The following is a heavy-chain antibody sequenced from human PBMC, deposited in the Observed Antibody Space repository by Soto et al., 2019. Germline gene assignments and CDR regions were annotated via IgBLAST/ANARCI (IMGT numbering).Heavy chain of an antibody. J-gene: IGHJ6*02. D-gene: IGHD2-2*01. CDR2: ISTSGSTI. V-gene: IGHV3-11*01. CDR1: GFTFSDYY. Sequence: GGSLRLSCAASGFTFSDYYMTWIRQAPGKGLEWISYISTSGSTIYYADSVKGRFTISRDNAKNSLYLQMNSLRAEDTAVYYWARNGTSTPPDIPVPAARYRTPSYCYGVGVWGQGTTVTVSS. CDR3: ARNGTSTPPDIPVPAARYRTPSYCYGVGV.